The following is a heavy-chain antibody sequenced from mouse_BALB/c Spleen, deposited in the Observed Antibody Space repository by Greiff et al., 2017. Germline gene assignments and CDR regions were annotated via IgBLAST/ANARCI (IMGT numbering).Heavy chain of an antibody. CDR1: GFTFSSYA. CDR3: ARYGIDDGYSYAMDY. D-gene: IGHD2-3*01. Sequence: EVQLVESGGGLVKPGGSLKLSCAASGFTFSSYAMSWVRQTPEKRLEWVATISSGGSYTYYPDSVKGRFTISRDNAKNTLYLQMSSLRSEDTAMYYCARYGIDDGYSYAMDYWGQGTSVTVSS. CDR2: ISSGGSYT. J-gene: IGHJ4*01. V-gene: IGHV5-9-3*01.